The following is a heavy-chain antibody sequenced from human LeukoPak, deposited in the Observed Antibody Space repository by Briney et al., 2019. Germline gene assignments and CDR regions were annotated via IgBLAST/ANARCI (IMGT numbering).Heavy chain of an antibody. CDR2: ISYDGSNK. V-gene: IGHV3-30-3*01. J-gene: IGHJ4*02. D-gene: IGHD3-16*01. CDR3: ARDHGASNDYFDY. CDR1: GFTFSSYA. Sequence: GGSLRLSCAASGFTFSSYAMHWVRQAPGKGLEWVAVISYDGSNKYYADSVKGRFTISRDNSKNTLYLQMNSLRAEDTAVYYCARDHGASNDYFDYWGQGTLVTVSS.